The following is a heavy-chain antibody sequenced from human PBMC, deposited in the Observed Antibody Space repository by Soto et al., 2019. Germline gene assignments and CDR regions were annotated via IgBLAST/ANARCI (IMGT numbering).Heavy chain of an antibody. D-gene: IGHD3-3*01. CDR1: GGTFSSYA. Sequence: SVKVSCKASGGTFSSYAISWVRQAPGRGLEWMGGIIPIFGTANYAQKFQGRVTITADESTSTAYMELSSLRSEDTAVYYCARGGVGDFWSGYYSPYYYYGMDVWGQGTTVTVSS. V-gene: IGHV1-69*13. CDR3: ARGGVGDFWSGYYSPYYYYGMDV. J-gene: IGHJ6*02. CDR2: IIPIFGTA.